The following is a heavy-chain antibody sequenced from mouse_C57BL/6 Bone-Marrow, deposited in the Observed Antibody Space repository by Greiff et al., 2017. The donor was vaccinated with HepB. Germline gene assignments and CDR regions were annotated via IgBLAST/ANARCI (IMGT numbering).Heavy chain of an antibody. V-gene: IGHV1-72*01. Sequence: VQLQQPGAELVKPGASVKLSCKASGYTFTSYWMHWVKQRPGRGLEWIGRIDPNSGGTKYNEKFKSKATLTVDKPSSTAYMQLSSLTSEDSAVYYCAKGTVVATDYAMDYWGQGTSVTVSS. D-gene: IGHD1-1*01. CDR1: GYTFTSYW. CDR2: IDPNSGGT. CDR3: AKGTVVATDYAMDY. J-gene: IGHJ4*01.